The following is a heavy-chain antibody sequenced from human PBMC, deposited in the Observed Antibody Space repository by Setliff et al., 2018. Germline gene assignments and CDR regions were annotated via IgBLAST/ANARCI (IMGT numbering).Heavy chain of an antibody. CDR1: GYTFTNYG. CDR3: ARINFYVSSGYYYAPDY. CDR2: INNYSFKT. Sequence: GASVKVSCKTSGYTFTNYGITWVRQAPGQGLEWMGWINNYSFKTNYPRKFLGRVTVTTDTSTGTAYMELGSLTSDDTAIYYCARINFYVSSGYYYAPDYWGPGTLVTVSS. V-gene: IGHV1-18*01. D-gene: IGHD3-22*01. J-gene: IGHJ4*02.